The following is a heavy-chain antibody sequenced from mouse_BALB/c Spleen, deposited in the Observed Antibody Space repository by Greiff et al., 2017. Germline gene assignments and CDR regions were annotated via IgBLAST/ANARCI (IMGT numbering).Heavy chain of an antibody. J-gene: IGHJ1*01. CDR2: IDPANGNT. V-gene: IGHV14-3*02. D-gene: IGHD1-1*01. CDR1: GFNIKDTY. Sequence: EVQLQQSGAELVKPGASVKLPCTASGFNIKDTYMHWVKQRPEQGLEWIGRIDPANGNTKYDPKFQGKATITADTSSNTAYLQLSSLTSEDTAVYYCADYYGRSDWYFDVWGAGTTVTVSS. CDR3: ADYYGRSDWYFDV.